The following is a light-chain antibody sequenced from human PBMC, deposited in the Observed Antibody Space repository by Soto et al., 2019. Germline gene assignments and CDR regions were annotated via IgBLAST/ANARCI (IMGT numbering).Light chain of an antibody. CDR2: AAS. V-gene: IGKV1-27*01. Sequence: DIQMTQSTSSLSASVGDRVTITCRASQGISNYLAWYQQKPGKVPKLLIYAASTLQSGVPSRFSGSGSGTDFTLTISSLQPEDVATYYCPKYNSALWTFGQGTKVEIK. J-gene: IGKJ1*01. CDR1: QGISNY. CDR3: PKYNSALWT.